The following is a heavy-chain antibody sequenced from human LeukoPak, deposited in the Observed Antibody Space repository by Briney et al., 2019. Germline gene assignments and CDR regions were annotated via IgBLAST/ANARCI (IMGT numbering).Heavy chain of an antibody. CDR3: ARHEDMYGSSWYVSAFDI. J-gene: IGHJ3*02. CDR1: GGSISSSSYY. D-gene: IGHD6-13*01. Sequence: PSETLSLTCTVSGGSISSSSYYWGWIRQPPGKGLEWIGSIYYSGSTYYNPSLKSRVTISVDTSKNQFSLKLSSVTAADTAVYYCARHEDMYGSSWYVSAFDIWGQGTMVTVSS. V-gene: IGHV4-39*01. CDR2: IYYSGST.